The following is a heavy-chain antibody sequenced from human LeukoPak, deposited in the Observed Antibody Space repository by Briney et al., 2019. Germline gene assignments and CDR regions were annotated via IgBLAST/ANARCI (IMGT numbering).Heavy chain of an antibody. CDR2: IYSCGST. CDR3: ARGRLYGSGAYQPELEY. V-gene: IGHV3-66*03. Sequence: QAGGSLRLSCAASGFTFSNFWMHWVRQAPGKGLEWVSVIYSCGSTYYADSVKGRFTISRDNSKNTLYLQMNSLRAEDTAVYYCARGRLYGSGAYQPELEYWGQGTLGTVSS. CDR1: GFTFSNFW. J-gene: IGHJ4*02. D-gene: IGHD2-15*01.